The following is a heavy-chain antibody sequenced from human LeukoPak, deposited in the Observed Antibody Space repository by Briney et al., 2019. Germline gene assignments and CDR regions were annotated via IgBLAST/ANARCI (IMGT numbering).Heavy chain of an antibody. J-gene: IGHJ6*03. V-gene: IGHV1-18*01. D-gene: IGHD2-21*02. CDR2: ISAYNGNT. CDR1: GYTFTSYG. Sequence: ASVKVSCKASGYTFTSYGISWVRQAPGQGLEWMGWISAYNGNTNYAQKLQGRVTMTTDTSTSTAYMELSSLRSEDTAVYYCARAYCGGDCYYDFYYYMDVWGKGTTVTVSS. CDR3: ARAYCGGDCYYDFYYYMDV.